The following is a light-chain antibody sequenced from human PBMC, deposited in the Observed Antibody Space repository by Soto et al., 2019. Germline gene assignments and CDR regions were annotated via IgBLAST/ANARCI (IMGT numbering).Light chain of an antibody. V-gene: IGKV3-15*01. CDR1: QSVSSY. Sequence: EIVMTQSPATLSVSPGERVTLSCRASQSVSSYLAWYQQKPGQAPRLLIHGATTRATGIPARFSGSGSGTDFSLTISSLQSEDFAVYYCQQYDYWPRTFGQGTKVDIK. CDR3: QQYDYWPRT. CDR2: GAT. J-gene: IGKJ1*01.